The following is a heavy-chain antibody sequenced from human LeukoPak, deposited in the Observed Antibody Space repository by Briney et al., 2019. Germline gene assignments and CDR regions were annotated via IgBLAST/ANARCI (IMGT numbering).Heavy chain of an antibody. CDR2: IYRSGSS. Sequence: KPGGSLRLSCAASGFTFSSYAMNWIRQPPGKGLEWIGSIYRSGSSYYNPSLKSRVTTSVDTSKNQFSLKLSSVTAADTAVYYCVRDSYGGNRDFDSWGQGTLVTVSS. J-gene: IGHJ4*02. CDR1: GFTFSSYA. V-gene: IGHV4-38-2*01. CDR3: VRDSYGGNRDFDS. D-gene: IGHD5-18*01.